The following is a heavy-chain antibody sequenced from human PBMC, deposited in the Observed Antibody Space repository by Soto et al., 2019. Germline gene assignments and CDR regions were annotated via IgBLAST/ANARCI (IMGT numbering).Heavy chain of an antibody. J-gene: IGHJ6*02. CDR1: GYTFTSYY. Sequence: ASVKVSCKSSGYTFTSYYMHWVRQAPGQGLEWMGIINPSGGSTSYAQKFQGRVTMTRDTSTSTVYMELSSLRSEDTAVYYCARDLAVAGSNVYYYYYGMDVWGQGTTVTVSS. V-gene: IGHV1-46*01. D-gene: IGHD6-19*01. CDR2: INPSGGST. CDR3: ARDLAVAGSNVYYYYYGMDV.